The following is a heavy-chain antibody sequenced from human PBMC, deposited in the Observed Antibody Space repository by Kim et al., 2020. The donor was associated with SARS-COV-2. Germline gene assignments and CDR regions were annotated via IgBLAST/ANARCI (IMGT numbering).Heavy chain of an antibody. Sequence: SETLSLTCTVSGGSISSYYWSWIRQPPGKGLEWIGYIYYSGSTNYKPSLKSRVTISVDTSKNQFSLKLSSVTAADTAVYYCARGVDGFVEYYFDYWGQGTLVTVSS. CDR1: GGSISSYY. CDR2: IYYSGST. V-gene: IGHV4-59*01. CDR3: ARGVDGFVEYYFDY. J-gene: IGHJ4*02. D-gene: IGHD3-3*01.